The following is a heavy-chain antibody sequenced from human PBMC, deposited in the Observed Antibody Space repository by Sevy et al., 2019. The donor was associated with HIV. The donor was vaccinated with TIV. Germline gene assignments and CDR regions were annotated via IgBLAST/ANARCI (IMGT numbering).Heavy chain of an antibody. J-gene: IGHJ4*02. CDR1: GFNFNIYS. CDR3: AREGCTKPHDY. CDR2: LSFGCGRI. D-gene: IGHD2-8*01. V-gene: IGHV3-23*01. Sequence: GGSLRLSCVASGFNFNIYSMSWVRQAPGKRLEWVSTLSFGCGRINHADSVQGRFTISRDDSKKTVYLEMNSLRPEDTAVYYCAREGCTKPHDYWGQGTLVTVSS.